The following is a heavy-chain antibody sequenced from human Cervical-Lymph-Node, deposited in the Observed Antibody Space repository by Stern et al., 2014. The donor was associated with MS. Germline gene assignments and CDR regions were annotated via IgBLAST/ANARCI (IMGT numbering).Heavy chain of an antibody. D-gene: IGHD2-8*01. CDR2: ISCDGNHK. Sequence: VQLEEFGGAVVQPGRSLRLSCAASGFTFSSYGMHWVRQAPGKGLEWVTFISCDGNHKYYAASVKGRFTISRDNSKNTLHLQMNSVTPDDTAIYYCARDYEDTSMLFDHWGQGTLVTVSS. V-gene: IGHV3-30*03. CDR3: ARDYEDTSMLFDH. CDR1: GFTFSSYG. J-gene: IGHJ4*02.